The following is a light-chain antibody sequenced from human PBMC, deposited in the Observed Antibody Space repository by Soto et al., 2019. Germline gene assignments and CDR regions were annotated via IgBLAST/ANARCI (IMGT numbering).Light chain of an antibody. V-gene: IGLV2-8*01. CDR3: SSLAAYYHTHYV. CDR1: SSDVGRYNF. CDR2: EVT. J-gene: IGLJ1*01. Sequence: QSALTQPPSASGSPGQSVTISCTGTSSDVGRYNFVSWYQQHPGKAPKLMIFEVTKRPSGVPDRFSGSKSGNTASLTVSGLQAEDEAYYYCSSLAAYYHTHYVFGTGTKLTV.